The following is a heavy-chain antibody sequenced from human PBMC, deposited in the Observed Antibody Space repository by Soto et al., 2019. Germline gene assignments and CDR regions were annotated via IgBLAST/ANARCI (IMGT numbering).Heavy chain of an antibody. CDR3: ARDRGNWYSGGDFDY. Sequence: QVQLQESGPGLVKPSQTLSLTCTVSGGSISSGDYYWSWIRQPPGKGLEWIGYIYYSGSTYYNPSLKSRVTISVDTSKNQFSRKLSSVTAADTAVYYCARDRGNWYSGGDFDYWGHGTLVTVSS. J-gene: IGHJ4*01. V-gene: IGHV4-30-4*01. CDR1: GGSISSGDYY. CDR2: IYYSGST. D-gene: IGHD1-7*01.